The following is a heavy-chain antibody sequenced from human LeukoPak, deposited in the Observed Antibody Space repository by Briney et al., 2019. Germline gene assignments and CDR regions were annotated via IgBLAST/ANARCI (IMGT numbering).Heavy chain of an antibody. D-gene: IGHD2-2*02. CDR3: ATYCSSTSCYN. V-gene: IGHV3-30*03. Sequence: GGSLRLSCAASGFTFSSYGMHWVRQAPGKGLEWVAVISYDGSNKYYADSVKGRFTISRGNSKNTLYLQMNSLRAEDTAVYYCATYCSSTSCYNWGQGTLVTVSS. J-gene: IGHJ4*02. CDR2: ISYDGSNK. CDR1: GFTFSSYG.